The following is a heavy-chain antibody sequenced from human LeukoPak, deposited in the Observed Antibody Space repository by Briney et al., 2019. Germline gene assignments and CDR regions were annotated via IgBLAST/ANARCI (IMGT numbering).Heavy chain of an antibody. CDR2: IYYSGST. D-gene: IGHD2-2*01. V-gene: IGHV4-59*08. Sequence: SETLSLTCTVSGGSISSYYWSWIRQPPGEGLEWIGYIYYSGSTNYNPSLKSRVTISVDTSKNQFSLKLSSVTAANTAVYYCARYFLGYCSSTSCSTDYYGMDVWGQGTTVTVSS. CDR1: GGSISSYY. J-gene: IGHJ6*02. CDR3: ARYFLGYCSSTSCSTDYYGMDV.